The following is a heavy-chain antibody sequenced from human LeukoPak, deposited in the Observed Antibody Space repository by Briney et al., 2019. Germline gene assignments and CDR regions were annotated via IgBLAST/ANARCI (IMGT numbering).Heavy chain of an antibody. Sequence: GASVKVSCKASGYTIIDYYLHWVRQAPGQGLEWMGWIIPNTGGTNYAQKFQDWVTMSSDTSISTAYMELSSLRSDDTAVYYCARGSPSCAQWHFDLWGRGTLVTVSS. D-gene: IGHD1-26*01. J-gene: IGHJ2*01. CDR1: GYTIIDYY. V-gene: IGHV1-2*04. CDR2: IIPNTGGT. CDR3: ARGSPSCAQWHFDL.